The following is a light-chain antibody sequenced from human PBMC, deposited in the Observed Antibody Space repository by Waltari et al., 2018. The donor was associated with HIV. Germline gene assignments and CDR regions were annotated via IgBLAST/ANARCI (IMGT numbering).Light chain of an antibody. CDR2: AAS. V-gene: IGKV1-5*03. CDR3: HQYKTYRA. CDR1: QSISRW. Sequence: DIQMTQFPSTLSASVGDRVSITCRASQSISRWLLVYQQKAGKAPKLLIYAASNLENGVPSRFSGNGSGTEFTLTITNLQPDDFATYYCHQYKTYRAFGQGTKV. J-gene: IGKJ1*01.